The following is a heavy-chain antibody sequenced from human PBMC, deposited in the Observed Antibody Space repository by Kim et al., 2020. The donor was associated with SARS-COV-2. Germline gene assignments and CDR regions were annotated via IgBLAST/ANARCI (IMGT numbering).Heavy chain of an antibody. CDR2: ISGSGGST. CDR3: AKIKLVSSWLFDY. V-gene: IGHV3-23*01. D-gene: IGHD6-13*01. CDR1: GFTFSSYA. J-gene: IGHJ4*02. Sequence: LSLTCAASGFTFSSYAMSWVRQAPGKGLEWVSAISGSGGSTYYADSVKSRFTISRDNSKNTLYLQMNSLRAEDTAVYYCAKIKLVSSWLFDYWGQGTLVTVSS.